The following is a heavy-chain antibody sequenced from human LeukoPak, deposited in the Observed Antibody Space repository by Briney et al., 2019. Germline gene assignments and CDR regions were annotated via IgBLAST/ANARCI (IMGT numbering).Heavy chain of an antibody. CDR2: IKQDESEK. V-gene: IGHV3-7*01. D-gene: IGHD2-2*01. Sequence: GGSLRLSCSASGFTFSNYWMSWVRQAPGKGLEWVANIKQDESEKYYVDSVKGRFTISRDNAKSSLYLQMNSLRAEDTAVYYCARALDSSSSRYQAFEEWGQGTLVTASS. CDR3: ARALDSSSSRYQAFEE. CDR1: GFTFSNYW. J-gene: IGHJ4*02.